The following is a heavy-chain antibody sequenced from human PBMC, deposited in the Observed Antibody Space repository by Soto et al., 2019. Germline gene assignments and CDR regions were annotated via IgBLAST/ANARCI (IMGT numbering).Heavy chain of an antibody. V-gene: IGHV1-18*01. Sequence: ASVKVSCKASGYTFTSYGISWVRQAPGQGLEWMGWISAYNGNTNYAQKLQGRVTMTTDTSTSTAYMELRSLRSDDTAVYYCARATMVRGYPQFDLWGQGILVTVSS. J-gene: IGHJ5*02. CDR1: GYTFTSYG. CDR3: ARATMVRGYPQFDL. D-gene: IGHD3-10*01. CDR2: ISAYNGNT.